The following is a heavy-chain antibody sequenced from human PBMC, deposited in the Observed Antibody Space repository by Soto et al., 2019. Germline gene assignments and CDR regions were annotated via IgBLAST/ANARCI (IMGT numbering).Heavy chain of an antibody. J-gene: IGHJ6*02. Sequence: GASVKVSCKASGGTFSSYAISWVRQARGQRLEWIGWIVVGSRNTNYAQKFQERVTITRDMSTSTAYMELSSLRSEDTAVYYCAATLIAATGTGHYYGMDVWGQGPTVPVSS. V-gene: IGHV1-58*02. CDR2: IVVGSRNT. CDR1: GGTFSSYA. D-gene: IGHD6-13*01. CDR3: AATLIAATGTGHYYGMDV.